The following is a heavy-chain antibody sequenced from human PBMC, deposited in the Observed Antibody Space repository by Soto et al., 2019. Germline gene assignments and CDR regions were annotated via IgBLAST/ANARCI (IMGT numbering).Heavy chain of an antibody. D-gene: IGHD4-4*01. CDR1: GGSFSSYM. CDR3: ARGVTANYMGGDAFAI. J-gene: IGHJ3*02. V-gene: IGHV1-69*01. CDR2: IMPVFGTP. Sequence: QVLLVQSGAEVKKPGSSVKVSCQAAGGSFSSYMVSWVRQAPGQGLDYMGGIMPVFGTPTYTEKFQGRVKITADESTGTAYLELTSLKSDDTAVYYCARGVTANYMGGDAFAIWGQGTVVAVSS.